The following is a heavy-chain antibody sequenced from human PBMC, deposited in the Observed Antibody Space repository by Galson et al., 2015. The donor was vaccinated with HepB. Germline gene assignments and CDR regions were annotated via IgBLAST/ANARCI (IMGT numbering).Heavy chain of an antibody. CDR3: ARAGSYSRGWRDAFDI. Sequence: SCKASGYTFTSYAMHWVRQASGQRLEWMGWINAGNGNTKYSQKFQGRVTITRDTSASTAYMELSSLRSEDTAVYYCARAGSYSRGWRDAFDIWGQGTMVTVSS. V-gene: IGHV1-3*01. CDR1: GYTFTSYA. CDR2: INAGNGNT. J-gene: IGHJ3*02. D-gene: IGHD6-19*01.